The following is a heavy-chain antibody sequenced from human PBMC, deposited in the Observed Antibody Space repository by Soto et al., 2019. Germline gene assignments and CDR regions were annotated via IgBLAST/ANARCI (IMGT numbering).Heavy chain of an antibody. CDR1: GYTFTSYY. Sequence: ASVKVSCKASGYTFTSYYMHWVRQAPGQGLDWMGIINPSGGSTSYAQKFQGRVTMTRDTSTSTVYMELSSLRSEDTAVYYCARDRVAGPYYYGMDVWGQGTTVTVSS. V-gene: IGHV1-46*01. D-gene: IGHD6-13*01. CDR2: INPSGGST. J-gene: IGHJ6*02. CDR3: ARDRVAGPYYYGMDV.